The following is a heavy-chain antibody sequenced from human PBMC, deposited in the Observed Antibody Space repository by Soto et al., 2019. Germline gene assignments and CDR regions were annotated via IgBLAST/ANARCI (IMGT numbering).Heavy chain of an antibody. D-gene: IGHD4-17*01. V-gene: IGHV3-21*01. CDR2: ISSSSSYI. CDR1: GFTFSNAW. Sequence: GGSLRLSCAASGFTFSNAWMSWVRQAPGKGLEWVSSISSSSSYIYYADSVKGRFTISRDNAKNSLYLQMNSLRAEDTAVYYCARAATVVTPLVTWGQGTLVTVSS. J-gene: IGHJ5*02. CDR3: ARAATVVTPLVT.